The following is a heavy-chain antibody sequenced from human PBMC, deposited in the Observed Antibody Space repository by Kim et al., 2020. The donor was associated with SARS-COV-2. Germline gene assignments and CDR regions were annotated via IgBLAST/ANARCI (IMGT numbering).Heavy chain of an antibody. J-gene: IGHJ4*02. CDR1: GYTFSTYA. Sequence: ASVKVSCEVFGYTFSTYALNWVLQAPGQGFEWMGWINTRTGNSMYAQGFTGRFVFSLDTPVSTAYLQTSSLKPEDTAGYYCARGSGALVKGLDYWGPGTL. D-gene: IGHD2-8*02. CDR3: ARGSGALVKGLDY. V-gene: IGHV7-4-1*02. CDR2: INTRTGNS.